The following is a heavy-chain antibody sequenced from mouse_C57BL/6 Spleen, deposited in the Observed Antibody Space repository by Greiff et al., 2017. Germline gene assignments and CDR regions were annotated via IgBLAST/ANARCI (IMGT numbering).Heavy chain of an antibody. CDR3: VYSNYEDWYFDV. V-gene: IGHV1-64*01. CDR2: IHPNSGST. J-gene: IGHJ1*03. D-gene: IGHD2-5*01. CDR1: GYTFTSYW. Sequence: QVQLQQPGAELVKPGASVKLSCKASGYTFTSYWMHWVKQRPGQGLEWIGMIHPNSGSTNYNEKFKSKATLTVDKSSSTAYMQLSSLTSEDSAVYYCVYSNYEDWYFDVWGTGTTVTVSS.